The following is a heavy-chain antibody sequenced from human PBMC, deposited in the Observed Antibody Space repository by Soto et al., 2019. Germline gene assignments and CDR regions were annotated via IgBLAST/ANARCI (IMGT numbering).Heavy chain of an antibody. J-gene: IGHJ6*02. D-gene: IGHD6-13*01. Sequence: GESLKISCKGSGYSFTSYWISWVRQMPGKGLEWMGRIDPSDSYTNYSPSFQGHVTISADESISTACLQWSSLKASDTAMYYCAIAAAQHGLDVWGQGTTVTVSS. CDR1: GYSFTSYW. CDR3: AIAAAQHGLDV. V-gene: IGHV5-10-1*01. CDR2: IDPSDSYT.